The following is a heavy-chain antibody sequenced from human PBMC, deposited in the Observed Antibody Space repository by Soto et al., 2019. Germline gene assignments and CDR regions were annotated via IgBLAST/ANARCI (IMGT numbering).Heavy chain of an antibody. J-gene: IGHJ3*02. Sequence: PGGSLRLSCAASGFTFSDYYMSWIRQAPGKGLEWVSYINSSSSYTNYADSVKGRFTISRDNAKNSLYLQMNSLRAEDTAVYYCARFRDGYNYDGFDIWGQGTMVTVSS. D-gene: IGHD5-12*01. CDR2: INSSSSYT. CDR1: GFTFSDYY. CDR3: ARFRDGYNYDGFDI. V-gene: IGHV3-11*03.